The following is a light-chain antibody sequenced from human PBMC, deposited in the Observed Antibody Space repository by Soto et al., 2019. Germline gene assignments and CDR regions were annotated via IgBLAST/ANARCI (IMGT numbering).Light chain of an antibody. V-gene: IGLV2-14*01. Sequence: QSALTQPASVSGSPGQSITISCTGTSSDVGTYNYVSWYQLHPGEAPKLIIFEVTNRPSGVSNRFSGSKSGNTASLTISGLLSEDETDYYCSSYTSLSTVVFGTGTKSPS. J-gene: IGLJ1*01. CDR1: SSDVGTYNY. CDR2: EVT. CDR3: SSYTSLSTVV.